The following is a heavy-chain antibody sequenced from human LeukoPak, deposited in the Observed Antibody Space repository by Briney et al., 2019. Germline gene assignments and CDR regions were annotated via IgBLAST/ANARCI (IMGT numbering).Heavy chain of an antibody. CDR3: ARRFYYDSTENWFDP. J-gene: IGHJ5*02. V-gene: IGHV4-59*12. CDR1: GGSISSYY. D-gene: IGHD3-22*01. CDR2: IYYTGST. Sequence: PSETLSLTCTVSGGSISSYYWSWIRQPPGKGLEWIGNIYYTGSTNYNPSLKSRVTISVDTSKNQFSLKLSSVTAADTAVYYCARRFYYDSTENWFDPWGQGTLVTVSS.